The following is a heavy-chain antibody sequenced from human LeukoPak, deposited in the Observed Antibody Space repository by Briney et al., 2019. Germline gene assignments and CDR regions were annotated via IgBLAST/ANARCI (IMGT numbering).Heavy chain of an antibody. V-gene: IGHV1-2*02. Sequence: ASVKVSCKASGYTFTGYYMHWVRQAPGQGLELMGWINPNSGGTNYAQKFQGRVTMTRDTSISTAYMELSRLRSDDTAVYYCARGGGWLQDKYYFDYWGQGTLVTVSS. D-gene: IGHD5-24*01. J-gene: IGHJ4*02. CDR1: GYTFTGYY. CDR2: INPNSGGT. CDR3: ARGGGWLQDKYYFDY.